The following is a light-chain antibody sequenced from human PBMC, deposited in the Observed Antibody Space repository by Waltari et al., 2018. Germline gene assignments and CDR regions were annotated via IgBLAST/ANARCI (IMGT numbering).Light chain of an antibody. V-gene: IGLV2-23*02. CDR3: CSHAGSTTFVV. CDR2: DVT. CDR1: NSDVGAYNY. J-gene: IGLJ2*01. Sequence: QSALTQPASVSGSPGQSITISCIGTNSDVGAYNYVSWYQQPPGKAPKLIIYDVTKWPSGVSNRFSGSKSGNTASLTISGLQAEDEADYYCCSHAGSTTFVVFGGGTKLTVL.